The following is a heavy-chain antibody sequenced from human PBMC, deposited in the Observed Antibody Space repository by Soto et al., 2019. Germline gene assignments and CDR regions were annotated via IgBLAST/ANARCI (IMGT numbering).Heavy chain of an antibody. Sequence: QVQLQESGPGLVKPSETLSLTCTVSGGSVSSYYWSWIRQPPGKGLEWVGYISYSGSTNYNPSLKSRVTITVHPSKNQFPLTLSSVTAADTAVYYCARPDYGDYEGAFDLWGQGTMVPVSS. D-gene: IGHD4-17*01. CDR2: ISYSGST. V-gene: IGHV4-59*02. J-gene: IGHJ3*01. CDR1: GGSVSSYY. CDR3: ARPDYGDYEGAFDL.